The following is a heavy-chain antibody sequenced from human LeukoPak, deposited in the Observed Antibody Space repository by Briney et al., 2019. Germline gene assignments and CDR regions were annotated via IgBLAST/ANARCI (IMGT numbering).Heavy chain of an antibody. D-gene: IGHD3-9*01. V-gene: IGHV1-69*13. Sequence: SVKVSCKASGGTFSSYAISWVRQAPGQGLEWMGGIIPIFGTANYAQKFQGRVTITADESTSTAYVELSSLRSEDTAVYYCASSGGILTGYFTWGQGTLVTVSS. CDR1: GGTFSSYA. CDR3: ASSGGILTGYFT. J-gene: IGHJ4*02. CDR2: IIPIFGTA.